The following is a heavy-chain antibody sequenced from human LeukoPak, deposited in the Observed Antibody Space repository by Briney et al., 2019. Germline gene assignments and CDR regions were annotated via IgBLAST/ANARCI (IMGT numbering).Heavy chain of an antibody. J-gene: IGHJ5*02. CDR3: ARVVAAAGRGYNWFDP. CDR1: GYSISSGYY. V-gene: IGHV4-38-2*02. CDR2: IYHSGST. D-gene: IGHD6-13*01. Sequence: SETLSLTCTVSGYSISSGYYWGWIRQPPGKGLEWIGSIYHSGSTYYNPSLKSRVTISVDTSKNQFSLKLSSVTAADTAVYYCARVVAAAGRGYNWFDPWGQGTLVTVSS.